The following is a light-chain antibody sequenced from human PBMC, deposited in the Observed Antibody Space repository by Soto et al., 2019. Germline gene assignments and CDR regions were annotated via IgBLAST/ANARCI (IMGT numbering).Light chain of an antibody. V-gene: IGLV2-23*02. CDR2: EVS. CDR3: CSYAGRDVV. Sequence: QSALTQPASVSGSPGQSITISCTGTSSDVGSYNLVSWYQQHPGKAPKLMIYEVSKRPSGVSNRFSGSKSGNTASLTISGLQAEDGADYYCCSYAGRDVVFGGGTKLTVL. J-gene: IGLJ2*01. CDR1: SSDVGSYNL.